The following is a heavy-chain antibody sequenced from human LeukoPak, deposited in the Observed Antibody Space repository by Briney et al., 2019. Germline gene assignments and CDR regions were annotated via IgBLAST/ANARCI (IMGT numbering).Heavy chain of an antibody. D-gene: IGHD3-22*01. CDR1: GFTFSSYA. J-gene: IGHJ3*02. Sequence: PGRSLRLSCAASGFTFSSYAMHWVRQAPGKGLEWVAVISYDGSNKYYADSVKGRFTISRDNSKNTLYLQMNSLRAEDTAVYYCARGYYYDNSGYPRGAFDIWGQGTMVTVSS. CDR3: ARGYYYDNSGYPRGAFDI. V-gene: IGHV3-30-3*01. CDR2: ISYDGSNK.